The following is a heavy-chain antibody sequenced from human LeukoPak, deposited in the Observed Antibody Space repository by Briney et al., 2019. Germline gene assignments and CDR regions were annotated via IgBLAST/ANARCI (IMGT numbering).Heavy chain of an antibody. CDR3: ANDYYDYVWGSYRHYFDY. V-gene: IGHV4-34*01. CDR1: GGSFSGYY. D-gene: IGHD3-16*02. Sequence: SETLSLTCAVYGGSFSGYYWSWIRQPPGKGLEWIGEINHSGSTNYNPSLKSRVTISVDTSKNQFSLKLSSVTAADTAVYYCANDYYDYVWGSYRHYFDYWGQGTLVTVSS. CDR2: INHSGST. J-gene: IGHJ4*02.